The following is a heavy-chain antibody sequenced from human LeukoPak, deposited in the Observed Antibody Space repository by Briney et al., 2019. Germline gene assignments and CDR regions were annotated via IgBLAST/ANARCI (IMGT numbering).Heavy chain of an antibody. CDR1: GFTVSSNY. CDR2: IYTAGSS. V-gene: IGHV3-66*01. D-gene: IGHD3-9*01. J-gene: IGHJ4*02. CDR3: ATDYDVLTGYYSDVGY. Sequence: GGSLRLSCAASGFTVSSNYMSWVRQAPGKGLEWVSIIYTAGSSYYADSVKGRFTTSRDNSKDTLYLQMNSLRAEDTAVYYCATDYDVLTGYYSDVGYWGQGTLVTVSS.